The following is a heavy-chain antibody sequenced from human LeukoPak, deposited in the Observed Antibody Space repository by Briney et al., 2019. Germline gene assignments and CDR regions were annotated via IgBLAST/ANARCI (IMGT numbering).Heavy chain of an antibody. CDR2: IYESGTT. V-gene: IGHV4-34*01. CDR3: ARGAWATRLDT. CDR1: GASPNSYY. J-gene: IGHJ5*02. D-gene: IGHD2-15*01. Sequence: KPSETLSLTCLVYGASPNSYYWRWVSQPAGDWRGWIGEIYESGTTEYNRSLKSRVTISKVPSKQQSSLSLSSVTDADTAVYYCARGAWATRLDTWGLGTPVIVSS.